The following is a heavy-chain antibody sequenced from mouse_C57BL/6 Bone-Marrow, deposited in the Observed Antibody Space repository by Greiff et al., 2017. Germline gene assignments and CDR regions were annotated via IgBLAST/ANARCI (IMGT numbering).Heavy chain of an antibody. CDR3: AREVLFYGNYFDY. CDR1: GYTFTSYW. CDR2: IDPSDSYT. J-gene: IGHJ2*01. V-gene: IGHV1-69*01. Sequence: QVQLQQPGAELVMPGASVKLSCKASGYTFTSYWMHWVKQRPGQGLEWIGEIDPSDSYTNYNQKFKGKSTLTVDKSSSTAYMQLSSLTSEDSAVYYCAREVLFYGNYFDYWGQGTTLTVSS. D-gene: IGHD1-1*01.